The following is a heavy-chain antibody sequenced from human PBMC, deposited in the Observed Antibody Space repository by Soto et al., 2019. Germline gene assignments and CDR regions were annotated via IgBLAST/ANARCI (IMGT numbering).Heavy chain of an antibody. D-gene: IGHD6-19*01. Sequence: SSETLSLTCAVYGGSFSGYYWSWIRQPPGKGLEWIGEINHSGSTNYNPSLKSRVTISVDTSKNQFSLKLSSVTAADTAVYYCARGAKQWLVHWFDPWGQGTLVTVSS. V-gene: IGHV4-34*01. CDR2: INHSGST. CDR1: GGSFSGYY. J-gene: IGHJ5*02. CDR3: ARGAKQWLVHWFDP.